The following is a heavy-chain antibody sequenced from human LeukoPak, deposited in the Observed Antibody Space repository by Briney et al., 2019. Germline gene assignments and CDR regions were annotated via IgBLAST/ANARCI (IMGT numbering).Heavy chain of an antibody. CDR2: IYYSGST. Sequence: SETLSLTCTVSGGSISTYYWSWIRQPPGKGLELIGYIYYSGSTNYNPSLKSRVTISVDTSKNQFSLKLSSVTAADTAVYYCARAVAGTPYYYMDVWGKGTTVTVSS. CDR3: ARAVAGTPYYYMDV. V-gene: IGHV4-59*01. J-gene: IGHJ6*03. CDR1: GGSISTYY. D-gene: IGHD6-19*01.